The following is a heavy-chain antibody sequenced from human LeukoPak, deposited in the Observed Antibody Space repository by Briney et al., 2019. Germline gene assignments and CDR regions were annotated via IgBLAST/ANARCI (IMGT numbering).Heavy chain of an antibody. CDR1: GGSFSGYY. V-gene: IGHV4-34*01. Sequence: PSETLSLTCAVYGGSFSGYYWRWIRQPPGKGLEWIGEINHSGSNNYNPSLKSRVPISVEKSKNQSFLKLSSVTAADTAVYYCARARTTVTTYQFDYWGQGTLVTVSS. J-gene: IGHJ4*02. CDR2: INHSGSN. D-gene: IGHD4-17*01. CDR3: ARARTTVTTYQFDY.